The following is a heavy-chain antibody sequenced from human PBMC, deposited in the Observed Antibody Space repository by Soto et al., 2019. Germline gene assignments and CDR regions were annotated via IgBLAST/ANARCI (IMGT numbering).Heavy chain of an antibody. V-gene: IGHV4-39*01. Sequence: QLQLQESGPGLVKPSETLSLTCTVSGGSISSSSYYWGWIRQPPGKGLEWIGSIYYSGSTYYNPSLKGRVTISVDTSKNQSSLKLSSVTAADTAVYYCARREAAAGNLGIWGQGTMVTVSS. CDR1: GGSISSSSYY. CDR3: ARREAAAGNLGI. CDR2: IYYSGST. J-gene: IGHJ3*02. D-gene: IGHD6-13*01.